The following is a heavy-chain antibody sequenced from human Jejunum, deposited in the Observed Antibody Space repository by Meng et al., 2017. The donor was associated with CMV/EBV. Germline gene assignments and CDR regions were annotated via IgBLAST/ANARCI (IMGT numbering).Heavy chain of an antibody. CDR3: AGPYGDYGY. V-gene: IGHV3-30*03. D-gene: IGHD4-17*01. J-gene: IGHJ4*02. CDR2: ISDDGSNK. CDR1: GFSFSRYG. Sequence: LILSCPASGFSFSRYGMPWVRQAPGKGLEWVAVISDDGSNKYYADSVKGRFIISRDNSKNMLYLQMSSLRDEDTAVYYCAGPYGDYGYWGQGTLVTVSS.